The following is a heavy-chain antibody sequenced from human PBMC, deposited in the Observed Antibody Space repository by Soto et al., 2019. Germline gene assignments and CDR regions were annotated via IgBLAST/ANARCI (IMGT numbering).Heavy chain of an antibody. CDR1: GFTFKGAW. CDR3: ARDPREYYFDY. J-gene: IGHJ4*02. V-gene: IGHV3-11*01. Sequence: PGGSLRLSCVASGFTFKGAWMNWVRQAPGKGLEWVSYISSSGSTIYYADSVKGRFTISRDNAKNSLYLQMNSLRAEDTAVYYCARDPREYYFDYWGQGTLVTVSS. CDR2: ISSSGSTI.